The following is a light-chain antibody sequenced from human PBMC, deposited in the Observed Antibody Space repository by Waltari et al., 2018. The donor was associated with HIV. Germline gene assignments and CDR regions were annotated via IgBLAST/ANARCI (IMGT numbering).Light chain of an antibody. CDR2: KNF. V-gene: IGLV1-47*01. CDR3: VGWDSSLSAYV. J-gene: IGLJ1*01. Sequence: QSFLTQPPSASGTPGQTVTISCSGSSSNIENDNVYWYQQLPGMTPKLLIYKNFLRPSGVPDRFAASKSGTSASLTISGLRSADEADYYWVGWDSSLSAYVFGAGTKVAVL. CDR1: SSNIENDN.